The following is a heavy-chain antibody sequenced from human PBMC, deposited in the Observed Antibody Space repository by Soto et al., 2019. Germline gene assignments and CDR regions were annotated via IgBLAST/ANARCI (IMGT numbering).Heavy chain of an antibody. CDR3: ARKHSLDYIRWGLDP. CDR2: INPKSDDT. CDR1: GYPFSDNQ. J-gene: IGHJ5*02. Sequence: ASVKVSCKASGYPFSDNQIHWLRRAPGQGLEWMGRINPKSDDTNYAQKFQGRVTMTRDTSIDTAYLELTGLTSDDTATYYCARKHSLDYIRWGLDPWGQGTLVTVS. V-gene: IGHV1-2*02. D-gene: IGHD4-4*01.